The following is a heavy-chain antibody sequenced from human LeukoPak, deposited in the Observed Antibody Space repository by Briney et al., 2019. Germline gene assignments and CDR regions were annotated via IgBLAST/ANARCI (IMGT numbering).Heavy chain of an antibody. Sequence: GGSLRLSCAASGFTFSNYGMHWVRQAPGKGLEWVAVISYDGSNKYYADSVKGRFTISRDNSKNTLYLQMNSLRAEDTAVYYCASTYSYGPNFDYWGQGTLVTVSS. CDR3: ASTYSYGPNFDY. D-gene: IGHD5-18*01. V-gene: IGHV3-30*03. CDR1: GFTFSNYG. J-gene: IGHJ4*02. CDR2: ISYDGSNK.